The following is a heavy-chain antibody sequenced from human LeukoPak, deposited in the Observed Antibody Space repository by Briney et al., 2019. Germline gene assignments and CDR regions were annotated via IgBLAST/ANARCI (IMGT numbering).Heavy chain of an antibody. CDR2: INSDGSST. D-gene: IGHD4-17*01. J-gene: IGHJ4*02. Sequence: GRSLRLSCAASGFTFSNYAMHWVRQAPGKGLVWVSRINSDGSSTSYADSVKGRFTISRDNAKNTLYLQMNSLRAEDTAVYYCVGMTTVTLPWGQGTLVTVSS. CDR3: VGMTTVTLP. V-gene: IGHV3-74*01. CDR1: GFTFSNYA.